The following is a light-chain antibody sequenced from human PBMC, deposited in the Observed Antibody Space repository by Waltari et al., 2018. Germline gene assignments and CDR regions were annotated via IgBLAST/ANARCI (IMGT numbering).Light chain of an antibody. V-gene: IGKV2-29*02. Sequence: DIVMTQTPHSLSVTPGQPASISCKSSQSLLDSDGKTYLYWYLQRPGQSPHLLIFDVSSRFSGVPDRCSGSGSGTDFTLEISRVEAEDVGVYYCMQGIHPLRTFGQGTRLEIK. CDR3: MQGIHPLRT. CDR2: DVS. J-gene: IGKJ1*01. CDR1: QSLLDSDGKTY.